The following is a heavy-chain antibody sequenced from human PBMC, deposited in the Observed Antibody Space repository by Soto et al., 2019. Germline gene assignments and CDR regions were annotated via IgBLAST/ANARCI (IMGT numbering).Heavy chain of an antibody. CDR3: ARDLPRYYYDSSGPRPHFDY. Sequence: GGSLRLSCAASGFTFSDYYMTWIRQAPGKGLEWLSYISGRGTSGSGNVIYYADSVKGRFTVSREDAKNSLYLQMNSLRAEDTAVYYCARDLPRYYYDSSGPRPHFDYWGQGTLVTVSS. J-gene: IGHJ4*02. D-gene: IGHD3-22*01. CDR2: ISGRGTSGSGNVI. CDR1: GFTFSDYY. V-gene: IGHV3-11*04.